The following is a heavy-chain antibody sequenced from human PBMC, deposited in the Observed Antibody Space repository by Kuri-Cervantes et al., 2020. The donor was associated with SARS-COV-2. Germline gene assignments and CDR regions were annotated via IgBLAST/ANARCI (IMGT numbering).Heavy chain of an antibody. CDR3: SKDLRYSSSPGYYYYYYGMDV. V-gene: IGHV3-23*01. J-gene: IGHJ6*02. Sequence: GESLKISCAASGFTFSSFAMSWVRQAPGKGLEWVSTISGSGCSTYYADSVKGRLTISRDNSKNTLKLQMNSLRAEDTAVDYCSKDLRYSSSPGYYYYYYGMDVWGQGTTVTVSS. CDR2: ISGSGCST. CDR1: GFTFSSFA. D-gene: IGHD6-6*01.